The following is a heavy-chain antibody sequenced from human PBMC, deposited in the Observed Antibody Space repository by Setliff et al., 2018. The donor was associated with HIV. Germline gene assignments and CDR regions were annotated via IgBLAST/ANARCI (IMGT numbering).Heavy chain of an antibody. CDR3: GRDYWGSIDY. Sequence: SETLSLTCTVSGGSMKTFDWGWIRQPPGKGLEWIGYSRNSGCTNCNPSLQSRVTISVDTSKSQFSLTLRSVTAADTAVYYCGRDYWGSIDYWGQGILVTVSP. D-gene: IGHD7-27*01. V-gene: IGHV4-59*01. J-gene: IGHJ4*02. CDR2: SRNSGCT. CDR1: GGSMKTFD.